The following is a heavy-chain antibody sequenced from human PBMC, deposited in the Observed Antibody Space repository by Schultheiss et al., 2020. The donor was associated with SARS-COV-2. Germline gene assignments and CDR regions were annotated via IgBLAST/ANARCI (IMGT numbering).Heavy chain of an antibody. CDR1: GFTFSTYS. Sequence: GGSLRLSCAASGFTFSTYSMNWVRQAPGKGLEWVSSISSSSSYIYYADSVKGRFTISRDNSKNTLYLQMSSLRAEDTAVYYCARDNPLEGDFWSGYWGESWFDPWGQGTLVTVSS. D-gene: IGHD3-3*01. CDR2: ISSSSSYI. V-gene: IGHV3-21*01. J-gene: IGHJ5*02. CDR3: ARDNPLEGDFWSGYWGESWFDP.